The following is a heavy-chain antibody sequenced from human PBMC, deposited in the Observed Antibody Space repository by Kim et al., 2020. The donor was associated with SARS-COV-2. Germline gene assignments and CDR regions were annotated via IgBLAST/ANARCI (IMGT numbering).Heavy chain of an antibody. CDR3: ARGQGSEQQLGNGAFNI. J-gene: IGHJ3*02. Sequence: VKGRFTISRDNSKNTLYLQMNSMRSEDKAVYYCARGQGSEQQLGNGAFNIWGRGTMVDVSS. D-gene: IGHD6-13*01. V-gene: IGHV3-30*07.